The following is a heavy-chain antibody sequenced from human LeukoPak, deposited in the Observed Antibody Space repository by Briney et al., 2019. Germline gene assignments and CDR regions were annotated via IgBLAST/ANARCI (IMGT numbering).Heavy chain of an antibody. CDR1: GGSISSSSYY. CDR2: INHSGST. CDR3: ARGDRRDYDFWSASHARVANPFDI. V-gene: IGHV4-39*07. J-gene: IGHJ3*02. Sequence: PSETLSLTCTVSGGSISSSSYYWSWIRQPPGKGLEWIGEINHSGSTNYNPSLKSRVTISVDTSKNQFSLKLSSVTAADTAVYYCARGDRRDYDFWSASHARVANPFDIWGQGTMVTVSS. D-gene: IGHD3-3*01.